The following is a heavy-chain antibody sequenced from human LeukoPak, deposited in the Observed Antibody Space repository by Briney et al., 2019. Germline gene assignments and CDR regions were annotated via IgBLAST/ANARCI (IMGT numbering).Heavy chain of an antibody. CDR3: ARAHLVLLWFGGRENWFDP. V-gene: IGHV4-34*01. Sequence: SETLSLTCAVYGGSFSGYYWSWIRQPPGKGLEXXXXXXXSGSTNYNPSLKSRVTISVDTSKNQFSLKLSSVTAADTAVYYCARAHLVLLWFGGRENWFDPWGQGTLVTVSS. D-gene: IGHD3-10*01. CDR2: XXXSGST. J-gene: IGHJ5*02. CDR1: GGSFSGYY.